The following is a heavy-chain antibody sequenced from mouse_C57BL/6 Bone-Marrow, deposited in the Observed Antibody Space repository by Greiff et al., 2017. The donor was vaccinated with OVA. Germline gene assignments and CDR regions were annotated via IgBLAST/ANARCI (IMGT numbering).Heavy chain of an antibody. J-gene: IGHJ1*03. D-gene: IGHD3-1*01. CDR1: GFTFSDYY. V-gene: IGHV5-12*01. Sequence: EVHLVESGGGLVQPGGSLKLSCAASGFTFSDYYMYWVRQTPEKRLEWVAYISNGGGSTYYPDTVKGRFTISRDNAKNTLYLQMSRLKSEDTAMYYCARRGTSGDFDVWGTGTTVTVSS. CDR2: ISNGGGST. CDR3: ARRGTSGDFDV.